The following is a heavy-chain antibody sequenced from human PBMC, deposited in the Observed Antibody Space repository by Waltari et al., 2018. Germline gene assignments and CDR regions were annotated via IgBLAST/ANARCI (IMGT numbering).Heavy chain of an antibody. CDR3: TAVNY. J-gene: IGHJ4*02. CDR1: GFGFSHAW. V-gene: IGHV3-15*01. CDR2: IRGKSDGGTT. Sequence: EVQLVESGGGLVKPGGSLRLSGAASGFGFSHAWMSWVRQAPGKGLEWVGRIRGKSDGGTTEYAVPVKGRFAISRDDSKNTVFLQMNTLRTEDTAIYYCTAVNYWGQGTLVTVSS.